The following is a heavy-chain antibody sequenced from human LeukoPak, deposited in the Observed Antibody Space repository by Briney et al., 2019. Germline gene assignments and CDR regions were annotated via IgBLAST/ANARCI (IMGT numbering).Heavy chain of an antibody. CDR3: AKDAVWGTSPGIVVVIRYFDY. D-gene: IGHD3-22*01. CDR2: ISGSGGST. Sequence: GASLRLSCAASGFTFSSYAMSWVGQAPGKGLEWGSAISGSGGSTYYADSVKGRFTISRDNSKNTLYLRMNSLRAEDTAVYYCAKDAVWGTSPGIVVVIRYFDYWGQGTLVTVSS. V-gene: IGHV3-23*01. J-gene: IGHJ4*02. CDR1: GFTFSSYA.